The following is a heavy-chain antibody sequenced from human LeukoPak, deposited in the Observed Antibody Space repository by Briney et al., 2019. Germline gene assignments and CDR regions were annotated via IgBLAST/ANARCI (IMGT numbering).Heavy chain of an antibody. V-gene: IGHV4-59*08. CDR2: IYYSGST. Sequence: PSETLSLTCTVSGGSISSYYWSWIRQPPGKGLEWIGYIYYSGSTNYNPSLKSRVTILVDTSKNQFSLKLSSVTAADTAVYYCARQLDTAMATPSGMDVWGQGTTVTVSS. CDR1: GGSISSYY. CDR3: ARQLDTAMATPSGMDV. J-gene: IGHJ6*02. D-gene: IGHD5-18*01.